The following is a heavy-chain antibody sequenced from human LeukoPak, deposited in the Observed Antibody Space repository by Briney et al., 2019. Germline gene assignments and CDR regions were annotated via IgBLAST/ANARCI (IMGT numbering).Heavy chain of an antibody. Sequence: GGSLRLSCAASGFTFSSYGMHWVRQAPGKGLEWVAVIWYDGSNKYYADSVKGRFTISRDYSKNTLYLQMNSLRAEDTAVYYCARDGDTAMVKMGYFDYWGQGTLVTVSS. D-gene: IGHD5-18*01. CDR3: ARDGDTAMVKMGYFDY. V-gene: IGHV3-33*01. J-gene: IGHJ4*02. CDR1: GFTFSSYG. CDR2: IWYDGSNK.